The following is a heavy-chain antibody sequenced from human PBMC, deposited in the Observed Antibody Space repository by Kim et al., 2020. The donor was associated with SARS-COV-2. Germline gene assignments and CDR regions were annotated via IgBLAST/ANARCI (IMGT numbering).Heavy chain of an antibody. D-gene: IGHD1-26*01. CDR3: ARGPDNYYYSGSPNLYYYYGMDV. CDR2: INHSGST. J-gene: IGHJ6*02. CDR1: GGSFSGYY. V-gene: IGHV4-34*01. Sequence: SETLSLTCAVYGGSFSGYYWSWIRQPPGKGLEWIGEINHSGSTNYNPSLKSRVTISVDTSKNQFSLKLSSVTAADTAVYYCARGPDNYYYSGSPNLYYYYGMDVWGQGTTVTVSS.